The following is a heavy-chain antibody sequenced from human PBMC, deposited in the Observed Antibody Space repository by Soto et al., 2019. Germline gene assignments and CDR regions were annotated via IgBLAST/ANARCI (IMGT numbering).Heavy chain of an antibody. CDR2: INPTSGGT. CDR1: GYTFTGSY. J-gene: IGHJ6*02. V-gene: IGHV1-2*04. Sequence: ASVRVSCKASGYTFTGSYMHWVRQAPGQGLEWMGWINPTSGGTNYAQKFQGWVTMTRDTSISTAYMELSRLRSDDTAVYYCATDSYGAPVGGMDVWGQGTTVTVSS. D-gene: IGHD5-18*01. CDR3: ATDSYGAPVGGMDV.